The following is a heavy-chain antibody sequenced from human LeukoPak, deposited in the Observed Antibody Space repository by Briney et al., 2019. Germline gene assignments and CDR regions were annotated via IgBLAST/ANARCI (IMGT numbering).Heavy chain of an antibody. D-gene: IGHD4-17*01. J-gene: IGHJ4*02. Sequence: PGESLRLSCAVSGFTFSSDAMSWVRQAPGKGLEWVSSISGSGGITYYADSVQGRFTISRDISKNILNLQMNSLRAEDTATYYCAKGDGDFPLDHWGQGTLVTVSS. CDR3: AKGDGDFPLDH. CDR2: ISGSGGIT. CDR1: GFTFSSDA. V-gene: IGHV3-23*01.